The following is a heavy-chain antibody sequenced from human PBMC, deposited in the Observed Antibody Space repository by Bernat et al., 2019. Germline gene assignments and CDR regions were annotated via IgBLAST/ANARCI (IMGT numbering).Heavy chain of an antibody. CDR2: IRSKANSYAT. Sequence: EVQLVESGGGLVQPGGSLKLSCAASGFTFSGSAMHWVRQASGKGLEWVGRIRSKANSYATAYAASVKGRFTISRDDSKNTAYLQMNSLKPEDTAVYYCTSSTPDLDYWGLGTLVTVSS. CDR3: TSSTPDLDY. J-gene: IGHJ4*02. D-gene: IGHD5/OR15-5a*01. CDR1: GFTFSGSA. V-gene: IGHV3-73*02.